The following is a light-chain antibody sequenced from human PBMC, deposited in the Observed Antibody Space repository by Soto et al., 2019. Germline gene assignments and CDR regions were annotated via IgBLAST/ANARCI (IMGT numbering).Light chain of an antibody. CDR3: KQYGSSPWT. CDR1: QSVSSSY. CDR2: GAS. Sequence: EIVLAQSPGTLSLSPGERATLSCRASQSVSSSYLAWYQQRPGQAPRLLIYGASNRATGIQDRFSGSGSGTDFTLTIRRLEPEDFAVYYCKQYGSSPWTFGQGTKVDI. V-gene: IGKV3-20*01. J-gene: IGKJ1*01.